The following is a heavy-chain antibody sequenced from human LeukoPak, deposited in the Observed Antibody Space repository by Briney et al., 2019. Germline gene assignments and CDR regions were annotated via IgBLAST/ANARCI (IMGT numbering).Heavy chain of an antibody. CDR1: GFTFSNFP. V-gene: IGHV3-33*08. Sequence: QPGGSLRLSCAASGFTFSNFPMTWVRQAPGKGLEWVAVIWYDGSNKYYADSVKGRFTISRDNSKNTLYLQMNSLRAEDTAVYYCARGSYAYYYYGMDVWGQGTTVTVSS. CDR2: IWYDGSNK. CDR3: ARGSYAYYYYGMDV. J-gene: IGHJ6*02.